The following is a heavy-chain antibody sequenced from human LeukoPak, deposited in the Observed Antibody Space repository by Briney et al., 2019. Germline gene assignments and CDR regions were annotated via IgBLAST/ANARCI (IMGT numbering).Heavy chain of an antibody. CDR3: ARGSKQQLADY. J-gene: IGHJ4*02. D-gene: IGHD6-13*01. CDR2: IYYSGST. V-gene: IGHV4-31*03. Sequence: KPSQTLSLTCTVSGGSIGSGGYYWSWIRQHPGKGLEWIGYIYYSGSTYYNPSLKSRVTISVDTSKNQFSLKLSSVTAADTAVYYCARGSKQQLADYWGQGTLVTVSS. CDR1: GGSIGSGGYY.